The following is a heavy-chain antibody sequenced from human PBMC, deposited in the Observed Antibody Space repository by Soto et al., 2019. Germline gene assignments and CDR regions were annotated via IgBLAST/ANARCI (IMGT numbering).Heavy chain of an antibody. J-gene: IGHJ1*01. D-gene: IGHD1-20*01. CDR3: ARDTESNRYND. CDR2: IRPDNGNR. Sequence: QVQVLQSGPEVKRPGASVTVSCKTSGYTFSTSGISWVRQAPGQGLEWVGWIRPDNGNRKSAQRVQGVVTLKTDTSASKACVELRSVESDDAAMYYCARDTESNRYNDWGQGTLVTVSS. CDR1: GYTFSTSG. V-gene: IGHV1-18*01.